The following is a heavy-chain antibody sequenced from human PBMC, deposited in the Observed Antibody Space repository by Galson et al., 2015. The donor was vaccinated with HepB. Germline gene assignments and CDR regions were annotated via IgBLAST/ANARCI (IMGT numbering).Heavy chain of an antibody. CDR3: ARGLSGDSSSPAENY. CDR1: GYTFTSYA. Sequence: SVKVSCKASGYTFTSYAMHWVRQAPGQKLEWMGWINAGNGNTKYSQKFQGRVTITRDTSASTAYMELSSLRSEDTAVYYCARGLSGDSSSPAENYWGQGTLVTVSS. V-gene: IGHV1-3*01. D-gene: IGHD7-27*01. J-gene: IGHJ4*02. CDR2: INAGNGNT.